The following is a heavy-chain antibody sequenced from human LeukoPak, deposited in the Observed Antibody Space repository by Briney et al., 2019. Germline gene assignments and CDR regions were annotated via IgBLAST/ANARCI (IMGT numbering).Heavy chain of an antibody. CDR2: INPNSGGT. Sequence: GASVTLSCKASGYTFTGYYMHWVRQAPGQGREGMGWINPNSGGTNYAQKFQGRVAMTRDTSISTAYMELSRLRSDDTAVYYCATTYDSSGYPPFQHWGQGTLVTVSS. CDR3: ATTYDSSGYPPFQH. J-gene: IGHJ1*01. V-gene: IGHV1-2*02. D-gene: IGHD3-22*01. CDR1: GYTFTGYY.